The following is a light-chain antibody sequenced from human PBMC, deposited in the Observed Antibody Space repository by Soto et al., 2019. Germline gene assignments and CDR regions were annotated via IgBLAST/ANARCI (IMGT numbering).Light chain of an antibody. V-gene: IGKV3-20*01. CDR1: QSVAGNQ. Sequence: DTVLAQSPCTLSLSPGEGATLSCRASQSVAGNQLAWYQQKPGRAPRLLIYGASSRATGIPDRFRGSASGTDFTLTITRLEPEDFAVYYCQQYGRSPTFGQGTKVDIK. CDR3: QQYGRSPT. CDR2: GAS. J-gene: IGKJ1*01.